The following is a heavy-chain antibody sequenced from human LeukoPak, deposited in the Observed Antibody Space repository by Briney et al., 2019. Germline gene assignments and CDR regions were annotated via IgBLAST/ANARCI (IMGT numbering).Heavy chain of an antibody. CDR3: AKYGLSTRGYYFDY. Sequence: GGSLRLSCAASGFTFNTYTMNWVRQAPGKGLEWVSSISGSGGSTYYADSVKGRFTISRDNSKNTLYLQMNSLRVEDTAVYYCAKYGLSTRGYYFDYWGQGTLVTVSS. CDR1: GFTFNTYT. V-gene: IGHV3-23*01. D-gene: IGHD4-11*01. J-gene: IGHJ4*02. CDR2: ISGSGGST.